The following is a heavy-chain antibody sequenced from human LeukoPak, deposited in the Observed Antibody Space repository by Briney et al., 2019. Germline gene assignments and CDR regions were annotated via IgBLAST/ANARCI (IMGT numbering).Heavy chain of an antibody. Sequence: GASAKVSCKASGYTFTSYGISWVRQATGQGLEWMGWMNPNSGNTGYAQKFQGRVTMTRNTSISTAYMELSSLRSEDTAVYYCARDTAYYYDSSPGAMDVWGQGTMVTVSS. J-gene: IGHJ6*02. D-gene: IGHD3-22*01. CDR2: MNPNSGNT. V-gene: IGHV1-8*02. CDR3: ARDTAYYYDSSPGAMDV. CDR1: GYTFTSYG.